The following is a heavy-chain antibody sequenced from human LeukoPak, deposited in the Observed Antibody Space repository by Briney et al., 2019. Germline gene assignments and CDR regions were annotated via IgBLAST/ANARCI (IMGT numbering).Heavy chain of an antibody. CDR3: ARGFSSFDY. Sequence: PGGSLRLSCAASGFTFSSYSMNWVRQAPGKGLEWVSYISSSSSTIYYADSVKGRFTISRDNAKNSLYLQTNSLRAEDTAVYYCARGFSSFDYWGQGTLVTVSS. CDR1: GFTFSSYS. V-gene: IGHV3-48*04. D-gene: IGHD2/OR15-2a*01. CDR2: ISSSSSTI. J-gene: IGHJ4*02.